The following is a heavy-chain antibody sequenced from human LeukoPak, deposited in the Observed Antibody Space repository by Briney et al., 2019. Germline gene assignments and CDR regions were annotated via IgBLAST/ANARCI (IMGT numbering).Heavy chain of an antibody. D-gene: IGHD2-21*01. CDR3: ISDCDRSGGY. CDR2: INEDGSQK. V-gene: IGHV3-7*01. Sequence: GGSLRLSCAVSGFTFSNYWMSWVRQAPGKGLEWVANINEDGSQKYCVDSVKGRFTVSRDNAKSSLYLQMNSLRGEDTAVYYCISDCDRSGGYWGQGTLVAVSS. J-gene: IGHJ4*02. CDR1: GFTFSNYW.